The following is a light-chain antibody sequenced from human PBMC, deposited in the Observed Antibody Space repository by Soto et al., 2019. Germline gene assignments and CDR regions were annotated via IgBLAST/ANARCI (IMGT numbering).Light chain of an antibody. J-gene: IGLJ1*01. Sequence: QSVLTQPPSVSGTPGQRVTISCSGGSSNIGTYTVNWYQQLPETAPKLLIYTDYQRPSGVPDRFSGSKSGTSASLAISGLQSEDEADYYCSSYAGTTPYVFGTGTKVTVL. CDR1: SSNIGTYT. CDR3: SSYAGTTPYV. V-gene: IGLV1-44*01. CDR2: TDY.